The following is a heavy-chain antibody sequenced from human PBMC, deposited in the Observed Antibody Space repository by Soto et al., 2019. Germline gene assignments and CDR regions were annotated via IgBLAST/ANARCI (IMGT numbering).Heavy chain of an antibody. J-gene: IGHJ4*02. Sequence: PGESLKISCKASGYSFTSYCIAWVRQMPGKGLEWMGIICPGDSNPIYSPSFEGQVSISVDKSITTAYLQWGSLTASDTAIYFCATPLGCSGGSCHRQPFDLWGQGTLVTVSS. CDR2: ICPGDSNP. CDR1: GYSFTSYC. V-gene: IGHV5-51*01. D-gene: IGHD2-15*01. CDR3: ATPLGCSGGSCHRQPFDL.